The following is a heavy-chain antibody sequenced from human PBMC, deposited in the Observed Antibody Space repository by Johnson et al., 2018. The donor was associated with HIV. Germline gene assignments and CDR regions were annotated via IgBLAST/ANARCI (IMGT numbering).Heavy chain of an antibody. CDR1: GFTFSSNY. D-gene: IGHD6-13*01. CDR3: ARDTTSGLDGSSWDGAFDI. J-gene: IGHJ3*02. Sequence: VQLVESGGGLVKPGGSLRLSCAASGFTFSSNYMSWVRQAPGKGLEWVSVIYSGDNTLYADSVKGRFTISRDNSKNTLYLQMNSLRAEDTAVYYCARDTTSGLDGSSWDGAFDIWGQGTMVTVSS. V-gene: IGHV3-66*02. CDR2: IYSGDNT.